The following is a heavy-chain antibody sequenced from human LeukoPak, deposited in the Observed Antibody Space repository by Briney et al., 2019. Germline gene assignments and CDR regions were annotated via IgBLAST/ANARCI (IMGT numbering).Heavy chain of an antibody. J-gene: IGHJ3*02. CDR2: IWYDGSNK. V-gene: IGHV3-33*06. Sequence: GGSLRLSCAASGFTFSSYGMHWVRQAPGKGLEWVAVIWYDGSNKYYADSVKGRFTTSRDNSKNTLYLQMNSLRAEDTAVYYCAKDLGYYDSSGAFDIWGQGTMVTVSS. CDR1: GFTFSSYG. CDR3: AKDLGYYDSSGAFDI. D-gene: IGHD3-22*01.